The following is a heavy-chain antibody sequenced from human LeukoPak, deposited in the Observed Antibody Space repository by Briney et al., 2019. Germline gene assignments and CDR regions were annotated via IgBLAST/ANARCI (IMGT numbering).Heavy chain of an antibody. Sequence: ASVKVSCKASGYTFTGYYMHWVRQAPGQGLEWMGWINPNSGGTNYAQKFQGRVTVTRDTSISTAYMELSRLRSDDTAVYYCALQHGYSSGWYYFDYWGQGTLVTVSS. V-gene: IGHV1-2*02. J-gene: IGHJ4*02. D-gene: IGHD6-19*01. CDR1: GYTFTGYY. CDR3: ALQHGYSSGWYYFDY. CDR2: INPNSGGT.